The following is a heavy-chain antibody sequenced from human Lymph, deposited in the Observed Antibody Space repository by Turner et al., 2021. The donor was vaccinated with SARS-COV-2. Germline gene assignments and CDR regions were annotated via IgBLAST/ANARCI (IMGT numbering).Heavy chain of an antibody. CDR2: ISYDGSNK. Sequence: QVQLVESGGGVVQPGRSLRLSCAASGFTFSSYAMYWVHQAPGKGLEWVAVISYDGSNKYYADSVKGRFTISRDNSKNTLYLQMNSLRAEDTAVYYCARGDYYGSGSFPGKTFDYWGQGTLVTVSS. D-gene: IGHD3-10*01. J-gene: IGHJ4*02. CDR1: GFTFSSYA. CDR3: ARGDYYGSGSFPGKTFDY. V-gene: IGHV3-30-3*01.